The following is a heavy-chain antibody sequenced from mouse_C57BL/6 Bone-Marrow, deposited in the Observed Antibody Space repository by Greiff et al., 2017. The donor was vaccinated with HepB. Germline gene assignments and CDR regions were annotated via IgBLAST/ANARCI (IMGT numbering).Heavy chain of an antibody. D-gene: IGHD2-1*01. CDR3: ARWGRYGNYLPFAY. CDR2: IYPSDSDT. Sequence: QVQLQQPGAELVRPGSSVKLSCKASGYTFTSYWMDWVKQRPGQGLEWIGNIYPSDSDTHYNQKFKDKATLTVDKSSSTAYMQLSSLASADSAVYYCARWGRYGNYLPFAYWGQGTLVTVAA. V-gene: IGHV1-61*01. CDR1: GYTFTSYW. J-gene: IGHJ3*01.